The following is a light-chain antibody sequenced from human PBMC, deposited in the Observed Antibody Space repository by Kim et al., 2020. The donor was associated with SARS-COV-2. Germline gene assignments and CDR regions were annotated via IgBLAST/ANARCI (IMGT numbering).Light chain of an antibody. CDR2: GAS. J-gene: IGKJ1*01. V-gene: IGKV3-20*01. Sequence: PGERATLSCRARQSVSSSYLAWYQQKPGQAPRLLIYGASSRATGIPDRFSGSGSGTDFTLTISRLEPEDFAVYYCQQYGNSRWTFGQGTKVDIK. CDR1: QSVSSSY. CDR3: QQYGNSRWT.